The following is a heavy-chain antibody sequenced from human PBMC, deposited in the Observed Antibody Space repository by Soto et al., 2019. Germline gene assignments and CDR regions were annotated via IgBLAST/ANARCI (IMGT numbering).Heavy chain of an antibody. D-gene: IGHD5-18*01. CDR3: ARDKGTAMVFDY. CDR2: ISSSRSTI. CDR1: GFTFSSYS. V-gene: IGHV3-48*01. J-gene: IGHJ4*02. Sequence: EVQLVESGGGLVQPGGSLRRSCAASGFTFSSYSMNWVRQAPGKGLEWVSYISSSRSTIYYADSVKGRFTNSRDNAKNPLYVQMTSLRAEDTAVYYGARDKGTAMVFDYWRQGTLVTVSS.